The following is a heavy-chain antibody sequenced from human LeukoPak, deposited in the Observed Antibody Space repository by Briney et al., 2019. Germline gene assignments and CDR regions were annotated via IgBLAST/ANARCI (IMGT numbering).Heavy chain of an antibody. V-gene: IGHV3-48*04. Sequence: PGGSLRLSCEGSGFVFSSYSLSWVRQAPGEGLEWLAYISTRGGTTYYADSVKGRFTVSRDNAKNSLYLQMDSLRVEDTALYYCAREGEKYSVSSWFDPWGQGTLVTVSS. CDR3: AREGEKYSVSSWFDP. CDR2: ISTRGGTT. CDR1: GFVFSSYS. J-gene: IGHJ5*02. D-gene: IGHD5/OR15-5a*01.